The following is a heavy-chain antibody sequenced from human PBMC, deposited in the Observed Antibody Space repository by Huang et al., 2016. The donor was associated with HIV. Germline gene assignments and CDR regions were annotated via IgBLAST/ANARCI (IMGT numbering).Heavy chain of an antibody. CDR2: MNPKSGNV. Sequence: QIQLAQSGAEVKKPGASVKVSCKASGYTFTNYDMNWVRQAPGQGLGWMGWMNPKSGNVGYTKKFQGRVAILRNSSINTSYLEVTSLTSEDTAVYYCARGFGINYNHEAFDVWGQGTMVTVSS. CDR3: ARGFGINYNHEAFDV. CDR1: GYTFTNYD. V-gene: IGHV1-8*01. D-gene: IGHD3-10*01. J-gene: IGHJ3*01.